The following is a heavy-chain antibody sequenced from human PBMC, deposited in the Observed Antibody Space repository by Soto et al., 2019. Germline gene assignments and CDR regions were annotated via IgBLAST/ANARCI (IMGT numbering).Heavy chain of an antibody. Sequence: PVGSLRLSCVDSGLSFSVYAFSWVRQAPGKGLEWVSSTSGSGDDTCYADSVKGRFTISRDNSKNTLYLQMNSLRAEDTAVYYCAKMGRGPYDSWGQGTLVTVSS. CDR2: TSGSGDDT. CDR1: GLSFSVYA. D-gene: IGHD3-3*01. J-gene: IGHJ5*02. CDR3: AKMGRGPYDS. V-gene: IGHV3-23*01.